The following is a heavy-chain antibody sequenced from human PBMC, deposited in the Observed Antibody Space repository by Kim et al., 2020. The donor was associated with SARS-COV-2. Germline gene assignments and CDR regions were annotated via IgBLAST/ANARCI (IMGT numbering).Heavy chain of an antibody. J-gene: IGHJ4*02. D-gene: IGHD6-13*01. V-gene: IGHV1-18*01. CDR3: ARDSSSWYEASSFDY. Sequence: QKLQGRVTMNTDTSTSTAYMELRSLRSADTAVYYCARDSSSWYEASSFDYWGQGTLVTVSS.